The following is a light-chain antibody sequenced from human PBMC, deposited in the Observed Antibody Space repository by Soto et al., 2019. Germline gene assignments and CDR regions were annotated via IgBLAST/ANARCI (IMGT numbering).Light chain of an antibody. CDR3: QQSYNIPPWT. CDR2: AAS. CDR1: QSIRNY. Sequence: DIPMTQSPPSLSASIGDRVTITCRASQSIRNYLNWYQQKPGKAPKLLIYAASTLQGGVPSRFSGSGSGTDFTLTITSLQPEDFATYYCQQSYNIPPWTFGQGTKVEV. J-gene: IGKJ1*01. V-gene: IGKV1-39*01.